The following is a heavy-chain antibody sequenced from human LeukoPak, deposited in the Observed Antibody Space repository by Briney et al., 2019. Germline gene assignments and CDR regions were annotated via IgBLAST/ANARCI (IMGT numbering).Heavy chain of an antibody. Sequence: ASVKVSCKASGYTFNGYYMHWVRQAPGQGLEWMGGFDPEDGETIYAQKFQGRVTMTEDTSTDTAYMELSSLRSEDTAVYYCATVTVAGIPAPDYWGQGTLVTVSS. J-gene: IGHJ4*02. CDR3: ATVTVAGIPAPDY. D-gene: IGHD6-19*01. CDR2: FDPEDGET. CDR1: GYTFNGYY. V-gene: IGHV1-24*01.